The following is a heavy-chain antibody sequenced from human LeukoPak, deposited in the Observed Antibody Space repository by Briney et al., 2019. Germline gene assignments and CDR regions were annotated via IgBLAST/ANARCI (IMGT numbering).Heavy chain of an antibody. CDR3: ARMEIIAEAGTIDY. CDR1: GYSISSGYY. V-gene: IGHV4-38-2*02. Sequence: NPSETLSLTCTVSGYSISSGYYWGWIRQPPGKGLEWIGSIYHSGSTYYNPSLKSRVTISVDTSKNQFSLKLSSVTAADTAVYYCARMEIIAEAGTIDYWGQGTLVTVSS. J-gene: IGHJ4*02. CDR2: IYHSGST. D-gene: IGHD6-19*01.